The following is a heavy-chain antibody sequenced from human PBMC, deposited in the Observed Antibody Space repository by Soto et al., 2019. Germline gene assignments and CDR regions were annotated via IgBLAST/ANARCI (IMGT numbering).Heavy chain of an antibody. D-gene: IGHD3-3*01. J-gene: IGHJ6*02. V-gene: IGHV1-69*01. CDR2: TIPIFGTA. Sequence: QVQLVQSGAEVKKPGSSVKVSCKASGGTFSSYAISWVRQAPGQGLEWMGGTIPIFGTANYAQKFQGRVTITADESTSTAYMELSSLRSEDTAVYYCAREGSGYHTPDYGMDVWGQGTTVTVSS. CDR3: AREGSGYHTPDYGMDV. CDR1: GGTFSSYA.